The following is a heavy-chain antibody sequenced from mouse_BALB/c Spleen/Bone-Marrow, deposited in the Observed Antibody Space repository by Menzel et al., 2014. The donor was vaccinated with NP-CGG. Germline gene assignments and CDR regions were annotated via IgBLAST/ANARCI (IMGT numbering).Heavy chain of an antibody. CDR1: DFSLTSYG. Sequence: VKVEESGPSLVQPSQSLSITCTVSDFSLTSYGVHWVRQSPGKGLEWLGVIWRGGSTDYNAAFMSRLSITKDNSKSQVFFKMNSLQADDTAIYYCAKRGNYGYFDYWGQGTTLTVSS. CDR2: IWRGGST. V-gene: IGHV2-5-1*01. CDR3: AKRGNYGYFDY. J-gene: IGHJ2*01. D-gene: IGHD2-1*01.